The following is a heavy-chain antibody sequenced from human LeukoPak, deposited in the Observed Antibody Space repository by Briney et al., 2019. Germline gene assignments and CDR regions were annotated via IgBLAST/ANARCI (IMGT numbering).Heavy chain of an antibody. D-gene: IGHD6-19*01. CDR3: AKVSFAGDSSGWHFDY. CDR2: ISHDGSNK. J-gene: IGHJ4*02. Sequence: GGSLRLSCAASGFSFRSYAMHWVRQAPGKGLKGVAVISHDGSNKYYADSVKGRFTISRDDSKNTLYLQMNSLRTEDTAVYYCAKVSFAGDSSGWHFDYWGQGTLVTVSS. CDR1: GFSFRSYA. V-gene: IGHV3-30*04.